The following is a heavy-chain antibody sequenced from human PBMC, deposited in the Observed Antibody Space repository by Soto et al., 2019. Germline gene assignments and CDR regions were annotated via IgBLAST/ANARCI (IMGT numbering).Heavy chain of an antibody. CDR2: INTYNGNT. CDR1: GYTFRNYA. J-gene: IGHJ4*02. V-gene: IGHV1-18*01. CDR3: ATSPRAEIATD. D-gene: IGHD2-21*01. Sequence: QVQLVQSGAEVKKPGASVKVSCKASGYTFRNYAVNWVRQAPGQGLEWMGSINTYNGNTNYAQNLQDRITLTADTSPHTALIELTSLRSDDTAVYYCATSPRAEIATDWGQGTLVNVSS.